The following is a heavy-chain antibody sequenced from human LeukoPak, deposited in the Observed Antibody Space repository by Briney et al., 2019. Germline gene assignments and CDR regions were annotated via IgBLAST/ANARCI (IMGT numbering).Heavy chain of an antibody. CDR2: IKQDGSEK. D-gene: IGHD6-13*01. V-gene: IGHV3-7*01. J-gene: IGHJ4*02. Sequence: PGGSLRLSCAASGFTFSSYWMSWVRQAPGKGLEWVANIKQDGSEKYYVGSVKGRFTISRDNAKNSLYLQMNSLRAEDTAVYYCARGSREQQLVPYVNYWGQGTLVTVSS. CDR1: GFTFSSYW. CDR3: ARGSREQQLVPYVNY.